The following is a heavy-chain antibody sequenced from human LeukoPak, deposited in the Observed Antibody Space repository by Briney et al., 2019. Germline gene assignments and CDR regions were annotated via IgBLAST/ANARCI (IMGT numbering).Heavy chain of an antibody. CDR3: ARDQGYRIDY. V-gene: IGHV3-74*01. CDR2: INSGGSGT. D-gene: IGHD1-14*01. J-gene: IGHJ4*02. CDR1: GFTFSTYC. Sequence: PGGSLRLSCAASGFTFSTYCMHWVRQAPGKGLEWVSLINSGGSGTDSADSVKGRFAISRDNAKDTLYLQMNSLRAEDTAVYYCARDQGYRIDYWGGGTLVSVSS.